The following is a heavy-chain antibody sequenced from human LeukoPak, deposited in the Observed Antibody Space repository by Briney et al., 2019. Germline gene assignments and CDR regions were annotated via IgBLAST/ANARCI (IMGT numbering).Heavy chain of an antibody. J-gene: IGHJ6*02. V-gene: IGHV4-31*03. D-gene: IGHD2-2*02. Sequence: SETLSLTCTVSGGSISSGGYYWSWIRQHPGKGLEWIGYIYYSGSTYYNPSLKSRVTISVDTSKNQFSLKLSSVTAADTAVYYCASGGYCSSTSCYTGAHPGGGKNCYYGMDVWGQGTTVTVSS. CDR2: IYYSGST. CDR1: GGSISSGGYY. CDR3: ASGGYCSSTSCYTGAHPGGGKNCYYGMDV.